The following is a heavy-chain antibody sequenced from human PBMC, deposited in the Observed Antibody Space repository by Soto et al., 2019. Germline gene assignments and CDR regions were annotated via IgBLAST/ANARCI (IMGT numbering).Heavy chain of an antibody. CDR3: ARAWVVVTAPDY. Sequence: QVQLVQSGAEEKKPGASVKVSCKASGYTFTSYAMHWVRQAPGQRLEWMGWINAGNGNTKYSQKFQGRVTITRDTSASTAYMELSSLRSEDTAVYDCARAWVVVTAPDYWGQGALGTVSS. J-gene: IGHJ4*02. CDR1: GYTFTSYA. V-gene: IGHV1-3*05. CDR2: INAGNGNT. D-gene: IGHD2-21*02.